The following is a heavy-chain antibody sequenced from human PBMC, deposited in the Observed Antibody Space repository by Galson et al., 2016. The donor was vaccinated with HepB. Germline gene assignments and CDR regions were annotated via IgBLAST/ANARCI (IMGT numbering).Heavy chain of an antibody. CDR1: GDSVASNSGG. V-gene: IGHV6-1*01. Sequence: CAISGDSVASNSGGWNWIRQSPSRGLEWLGRTYYRPKWYNDYAVSVKSRITINPDTSKNQFSLQLNSVTPEDTAVYYCSRDPAPLMYAFDIWGQGTMVTVSS. J-gene: IGHJ3*02. D-gene: IGHD2-8*01. CDR3: SRDPAPLMYAFDI. CDR2: TYYRPKWYN.